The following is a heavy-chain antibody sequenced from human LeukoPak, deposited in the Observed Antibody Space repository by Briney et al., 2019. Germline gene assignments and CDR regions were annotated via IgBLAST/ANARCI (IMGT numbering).Heavy chain of an antibody. J-gene: IGHJ4*02. CDR2: ISYSGGTK. CDR3: AKDTGQWPIRTFDF. CDR1: GFSFSSYA. D-gene: IGHD6-19*01. V-gene: IGHV3-23*01. Sequence: GGSLRLSCAASGFSFSSYAMTWVRQAPGKGLEWVSGISYSGGTKYYADSVKGRFTISRDNSKNTLYLQMSSLRAEDTAVYYCAKDTGQWPIRTFDFWGQGTLVTVSS.